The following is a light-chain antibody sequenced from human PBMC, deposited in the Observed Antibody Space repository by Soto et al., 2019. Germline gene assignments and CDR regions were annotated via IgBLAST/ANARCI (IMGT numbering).Light chain of an antibody. J-gene: IGLJ2*01. CDR1: NIESKN. V-gene: IGLV3-9*01. Sequence: SYELTQPLSVSVALGQTARITCGGNNIESKNVHWYQQKPGQAPVVVIYRDTNRPSGIPERFSGSNSGNTATLIISRLQAGDEADYFCQVWDSSTVVFGGGTKVTVL. CDR2: RDT. CDR3: QVWDSSTVV.